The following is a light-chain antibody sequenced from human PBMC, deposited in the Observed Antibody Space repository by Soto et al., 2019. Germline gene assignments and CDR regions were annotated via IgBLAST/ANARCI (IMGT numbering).Light chain of an antibody. CDR1: QSVSSNN. V-gene: IGKV3-20*01. CDR2: GAS. CDR3: QQYGRSPFT. J-gene: IGKJ3*01. Sequence: EIVLTQSPGTLSLSPGERATLSCRASQSVSSNNLAWYQQRPGQAPRVVIYGASTRATVIPERFSGSGSGTDFTLTISSLEPEDFAVYDCQQYGRSPFTLGPGTKVDIK.